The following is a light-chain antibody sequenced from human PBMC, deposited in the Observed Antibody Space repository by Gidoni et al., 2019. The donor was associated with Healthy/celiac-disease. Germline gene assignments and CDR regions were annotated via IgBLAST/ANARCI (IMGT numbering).Light chain of an antibody. Sequence: QSARTQPASVSGYAGQSNTISCTGTSSEVGSYNLVSWYQQHPGKAPKLMIYEGSKRPSGVSNRFSGSKSGNTAFLTISGLQADDEADYYCCSYAGSSTYYVFGTGTKVTVL. CDR2: EGS. CDR3: CSYAGSSTYYV. CDR1: SSEVGSYNL. J-gene: IGLJ1*01. V-gene: IGLV2-23*01.